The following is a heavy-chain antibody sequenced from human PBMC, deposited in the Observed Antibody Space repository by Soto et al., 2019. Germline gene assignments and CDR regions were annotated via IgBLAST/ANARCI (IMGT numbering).Heavy chain of an antibody. CDR1: GFTFSSYA. CDR3: AKAGYSYGPKFNWFDP. Sequence: GGSLRLSCAASGFTFSSYAMSWVRQAPGKGLEWVSAISGSGGSTYYADSVKGRFTISRDNSKNTLYLQMNSLRAEDTAVYYCAKAGYSYGPKFNWFDPWGQGTLVTVSS. D-gene: IGHD5-18*01. CDR2: ISGSGGST. V-gene: IGHV3-23*01. J-gene: IGHJ5*02.